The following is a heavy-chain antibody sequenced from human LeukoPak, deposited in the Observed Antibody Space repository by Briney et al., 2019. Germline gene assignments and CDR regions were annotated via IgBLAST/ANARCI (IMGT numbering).Heavy chain of an antibody. J-gene: IGHJ4*02. CDR2: ISGSGGST. CDR1: GFTFSSYA. D-gene: IGHD6-19*01. V-gene: IGHV3-23*01. Sequence: GGSLRLSCAASGFTFSSYAMSWVRQAPGEGLEWVSAISGSGGSTYYADSVKGRFTISRDNSKNTLYLQMNSLRAEDTAVYYCAKAVLISSGWYFDYWGQGTLVTVSS. CDR3: AKAVLISSGWYFDY.